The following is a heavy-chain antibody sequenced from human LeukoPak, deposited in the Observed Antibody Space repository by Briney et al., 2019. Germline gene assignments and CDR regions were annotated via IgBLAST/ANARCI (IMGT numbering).Heavy chain of an antibody. CDR3: AKGKQLLPFDY. CDR2: INSDGSST. CDR1: GFTFSSYW. J-gene: IGHJ4*02. V-gene: IGHV3-74*01. D-gene: IGHD2-15*01. Sequence: HPGGSLRLSCAASGFTFSSYWMHWVRQAPGKGLVWVSRINSDGSSTSYADSVKGRFTISRDNAKNTLYLQMNSLRAEDTAVYYCAKGKQLLPFDYWGQGTLVTVSS.